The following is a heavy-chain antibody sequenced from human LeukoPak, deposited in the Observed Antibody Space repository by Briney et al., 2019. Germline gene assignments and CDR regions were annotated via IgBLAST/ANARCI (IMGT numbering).Heavy chain of an antibody. Sequence: GGSLRLSCAASGFTFSSYEMNWVRQAPGKGLEWGSYISSSGSTIYYADSVKGRLTISRDKAKSSLYLQMNSLRAEDTAVYYCARERYYGSGAPKFDFWGQGALVTVSS. CDR1: GFTFSSYE. CDR3: ARERYYGSGAPKFDF. CDR2: ISSSGSTI. V-gene: IGHV3-48*03. D-gene: IGHD3-10*01. J-gene: IGHJ4*02.